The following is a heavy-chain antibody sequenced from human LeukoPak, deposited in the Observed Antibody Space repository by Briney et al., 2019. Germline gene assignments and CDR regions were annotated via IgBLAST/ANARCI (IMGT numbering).Heavy chain of an antibody. CDR2: IYSSGST. D-gene: IGHD3-3*02. CDR1: GGSISSYY. CDR3: ARDRTGAFYYYYMDV. J-gene: IGHJ6*03. Sequence: SETLSLTCTVSGGSISSYYWSWIRQPAGKGLEWIGRIYSSGSTNYNPSLKSRVTISVDTSKNQFSLKLSSVTAADTAVYYCARDRTGAFYYYYMDVWGKGTTVAVSS. V-gene: IGHV4-4*07.